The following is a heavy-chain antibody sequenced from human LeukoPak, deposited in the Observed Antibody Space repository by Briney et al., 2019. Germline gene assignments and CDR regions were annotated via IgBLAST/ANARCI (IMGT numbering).Heavy chain of an antibody. Sequence: GQSLKISCKGSGYSFTSYWIGWVRQMPGKGLEWMGIIYPGDSDTRYSPSFQGQVTISADKSISTAYLQWSSLKASDTAMYYCARQADLDTAMGDYWGQGTLVTVSS. CDR3: ARQADLDTAMGDY. J-gene: IGHJ4*02. CDR2: IYPGDSDT. D-gene: IGHD5-18*01. CDR1: GYSFTSYW. V-gene: IGHV5-51*01.